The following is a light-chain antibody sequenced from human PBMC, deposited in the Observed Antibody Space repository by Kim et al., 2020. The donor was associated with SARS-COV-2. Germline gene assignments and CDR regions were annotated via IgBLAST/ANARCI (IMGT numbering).Light chain of an antibody. CDR1: RPDVGGHNY. CDR2: DVS. CDR3: TSYTSSSTVV. J-gene: IGLJ2*01. V-gene: IGLV2-14*03. Sequence: GQFFTIPCTATRPDVGGHNYVSWYQQPPGKAPKLMIYDVSNRPSGVSNRFSGSKSGNTASLTISGLQAEDEADYYCTSYTSSSTVVFGGGTQLTVL.